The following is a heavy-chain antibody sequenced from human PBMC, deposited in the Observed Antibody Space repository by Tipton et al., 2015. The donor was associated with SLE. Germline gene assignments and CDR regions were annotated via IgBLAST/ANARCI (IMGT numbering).Heavy chain of an antibody. CDR3: ASTALYYYDSSGSAS. CDR1: GGSFSGYY. D-gene: IGHD3-22*01. Sequence: TLSLTCAVYGGSFSGYYWSWIRQPPGKGLEWIGEINHSGSTNYNPSLKSRVTISVDTSKNQFSLKLSSVTAADTAVYYCASTALYYYDSSGSASWGQGTLVTVSS. J-gene: IGHJ5*02. CDR2: INHSGST. V-gene: IGHV4-34*01.